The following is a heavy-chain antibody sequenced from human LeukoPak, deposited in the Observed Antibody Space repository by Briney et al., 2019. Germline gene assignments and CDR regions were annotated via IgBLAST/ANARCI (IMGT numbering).Heavy chain of an antibody. CDR2: IYYSGST. D-gene: IGHD2-2*01. CDR1: GGSISSSSYY. V-gene: IGHV4-39*01. CDR3: ARRGYCSSTSCYDY. Sequence: SETLSLTCTVSGGSISSSSYYWGWIRQPPGKGLEWIGSIYYSGSTYYNPSLKSRVTISVDTSKNQFSLKLNSVTAADTAVYYCARRGYCSSTSCYDYWGQGTLVTVSS. J-gene: IGHJ4*02.